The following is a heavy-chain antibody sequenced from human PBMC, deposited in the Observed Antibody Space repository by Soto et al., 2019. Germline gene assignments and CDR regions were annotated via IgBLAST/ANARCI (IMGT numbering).Heavy chain of an antibody. J-gene: IGHJ3*02. Sequence: GGSLRLSCAASGFTFSSYAMSWVRQAPGKGLEWVSAISGSGGGTYYADSVKGRFTISRDNSKNTLYLQMNSLRAEDTAVYYCAKDQNYYDILTGGDAFDIWGQGTMVTVSS. V-gene: IGHV3-23*01. D-gene: IGHD3-9*01. CDR3: AKDQNYYDILTGGDAFDI. CDR2: ISGSGGGT. CDR1: GFTFSSYA.